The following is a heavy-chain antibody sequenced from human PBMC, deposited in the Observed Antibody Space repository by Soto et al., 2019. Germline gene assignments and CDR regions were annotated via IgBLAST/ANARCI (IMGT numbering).Heavy chain of an antibody. V-gene: IGHV3-23*01. CDR2: ISGSGGST. CDR1: GFTFSSYA. J-gene: IGHJ4*02. Sequence: EVQLLESGGGLVQPGGSLRLSCAASGFTFSSYAMSWVRQAPGKGLEWVSAISGSGGSTYYADSVKGRFTISRDNSKNTLYLQMNSLRAEDTAVYYCAKDHREDHRITGNLFDYWGQGTLVTVSS. D-gene: IGHD1-20*01. CDR3: AKDHREDHRITGNLFDY.